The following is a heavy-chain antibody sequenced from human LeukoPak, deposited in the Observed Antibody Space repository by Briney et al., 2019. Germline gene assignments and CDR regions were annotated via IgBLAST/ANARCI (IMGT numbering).Heavy chain of an antibody. Sequence: GSLRLSCAASGFTFSSYSMNWVRQAPGKGLEWVSSISSSSSYIYYADSVKGRFTISRDNAKNSLYLQMNSLRAEDTAVYYCARGGHDSSGYYHKRGVDYWGQGTLVTVSS. D-gene: IGHD3-22*01. J-gene: IGHJ4*02. CDR2: ISSSSSYI. V-gene: IGHV3-21*01. CDR1: GFTFSSYS. CDR3: ARGGHDSSGYYHKRGVDY.